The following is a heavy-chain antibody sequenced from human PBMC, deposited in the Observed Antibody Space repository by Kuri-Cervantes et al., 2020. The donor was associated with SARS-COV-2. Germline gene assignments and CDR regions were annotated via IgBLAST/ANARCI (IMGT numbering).Heavy chain of an antibody. CDR1: GFIFSVYY. CDR2: IGPSGTTK. CDR3: ARDTLRRGHNDAFDI. Sequence: GGSLRLSCTASGFIFSVYYMTWIRQAPGKGLEWVPNIGPSGTTKYYADSVKGRFTISRDNAKNSLYLQMNSLRAEDTAVYYCARDTLRRGHNDAFDIWGQGTMVTVSS. J-gene: IGHJ3*02. V-gene: IGHV3-11*04. D-gene: IGHD5-18*01.